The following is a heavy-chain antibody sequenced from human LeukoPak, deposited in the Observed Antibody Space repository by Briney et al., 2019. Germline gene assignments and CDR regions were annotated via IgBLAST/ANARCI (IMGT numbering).Heavy chain of an antibody. CDR1: GYTFTSYD. CDR3: ARVSTVNDAFDI. D-gene: IGHD4-17*01. V-gene: IGHV1-8*03. CDR2: MNPNSGNT. J-gene: IGHJ3*02. Sequence: ASVKVSCKASGYTFTSYDINWVRQATGQGLEWMGWMNPNSGNTGYAQKFQGRVTITGNTSISTAYMELSSLRSEDTAVYYCARVSTVNDAFDIWGQGTMVTVSS.